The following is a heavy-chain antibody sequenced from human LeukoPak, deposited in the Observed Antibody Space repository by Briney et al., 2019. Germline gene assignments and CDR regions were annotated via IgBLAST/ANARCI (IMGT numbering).Heavy chain of an antibody. J-gene: IGHJ5*02. CDR2: INHSGST. V-gene: IGHV4-34*01. CDR3: ARGCGYGSGSYYKGIRDNWFDP. CDR1: GGSFSGYY. Sequence: SETLSLTCAVYGGSFSGYYWSWIRQPPGKGLEWIGEINHSGSTNYNPSLKSRVTISVDTSKNQFSLKLSSVTAADTAVYYCARGCGYGSGSYYKGIRDNWFDPWGQGTLVTVSS. D-gene: IGHD3-10*01.